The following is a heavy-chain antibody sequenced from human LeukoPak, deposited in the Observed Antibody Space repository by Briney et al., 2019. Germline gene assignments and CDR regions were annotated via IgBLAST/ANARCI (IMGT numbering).Heavy chain of an antibody. V-gene: IGHV3-23*01. CDR1: GFTFSSYA. D-gene: IGHD1-26*01. Sequence: GGFLRLSCVASGFTFSSYAMSWVRQAPGKGLEWVSAISGSGVTTHYAGSVKGRFSISRDNSKNTLYLQMNSLRAEDTALYYCAKKVVVGATSPYSDFQDWGQGTLVTVSS. J-gene: IGHJ1*01. CDR3: AKKVVVGATSPYSDFQD. CDR2: ISGSGVTT.